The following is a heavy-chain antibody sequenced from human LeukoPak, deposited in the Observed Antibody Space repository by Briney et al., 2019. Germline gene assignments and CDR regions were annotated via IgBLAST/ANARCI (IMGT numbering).Heavy chain of an antibody. V-gene: IGHV4-39*01. D-gene: IGHD6-19*01. J-gene: IGHJ4*02. Sequence: SETLSLTCAVSGASISRSGYYLGWIRQPPGKGLEWIGNIYYTGSTYYNASLQSRVTISIDMSKNQFSLRLSSVTAADTAMYYCVKSGGYGLIDYWGQGTLVTVSS. CDR3: VKSGGYGLIDY. CDR2: IYYTGST. CDR1: GASISRSGYY.